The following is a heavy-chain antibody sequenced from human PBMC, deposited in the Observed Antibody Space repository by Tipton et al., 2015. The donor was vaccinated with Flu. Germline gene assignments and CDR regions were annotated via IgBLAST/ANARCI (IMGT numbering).Heavy chain of an antibody. CDR2: IYTSGNT. CDR1: SGSLSGYY. CDR3: ARLRANYYDSSGYSYY. D-gene: IGHD3-22*01. Sequence: PGLVKPSETLSLTCNVSSGSLSGYYWSWIRQPAGKGLEWIGRIYTSGNTNYSPSLKSRVTMSVDTSKNQFSLKLSSMTAADTAVYYCARLRANYYDSSGYSYYWGQGTLVTVSS. J-gene: IGHJ4*02. V-gene: IGHV4-4*07.